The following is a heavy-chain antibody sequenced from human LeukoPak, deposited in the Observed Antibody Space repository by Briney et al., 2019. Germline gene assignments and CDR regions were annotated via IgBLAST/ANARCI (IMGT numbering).Heavy chain of an antibody. CDR1: GGTFSSYA. Sequence: ASVKVSCKDSGGTFSSYAISWVRQAPGQGLEWMGGIIPIFGTANYAQKFQGRVTITADESTSTAYMELSSLRSEDTAVYYCARTLPYSSSWYGDYWGQGTLVTVSS. CDR2: IIPIFGTA. CDR3: ARTLPYSSSWYGDY. J-gene: IGHJ4*02. D-gene: IGHD6-13*01. V-gene: IGHV1-69*13.